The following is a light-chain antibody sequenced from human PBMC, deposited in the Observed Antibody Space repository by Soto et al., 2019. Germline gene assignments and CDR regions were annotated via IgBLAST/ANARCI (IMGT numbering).Light chain of an antibody. CDR2: DAS. J-gene: IGKJ1*01. V-gene: IGKV1-5*01. CDR3: QQYNTYPWT. CDR1: QSISSW. Sequence: DIQMTQSPSTLSASVGDRVTITCRASQSISSWLAWYQQKPGKAPKFLIRDASSLQSGVPSRFSGSGSGTEFTLTISSXQPDDFATYYCQQYNTYPWTFGQGTKVDTK.